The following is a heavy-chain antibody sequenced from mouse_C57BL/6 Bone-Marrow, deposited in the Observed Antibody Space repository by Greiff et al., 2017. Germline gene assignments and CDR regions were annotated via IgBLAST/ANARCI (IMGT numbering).Heavy chain of an antibody. Sequence: VQLQQPGAELVKPGASVKMSCKASGYTFTSYWITWVKQRPGQGLEWIGDIYPGSGSTNYNEKFKSKATLTVETSSSTAYMQLSRLTSEDSAVYYCARSAYYYGSSHFFDYWGQGTTLTVSS. D-gene: IGHD1-1*01. J-gene: IGHJ2*01. CDR1: GYTFTSYW. V-gene: IGHV1-55*01. CDR3: ARSAYYYGSSHFFDY. CDR2: IYPGSGST.